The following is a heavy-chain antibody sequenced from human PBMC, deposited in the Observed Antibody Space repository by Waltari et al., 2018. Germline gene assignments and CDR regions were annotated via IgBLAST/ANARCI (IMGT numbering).Heavy chain of an antibody. J-gene: IGHJ4*02. V-gene: IGHV4-34*01. CDR2: INHSGST. Sequence: QVQLQQWGAGLLKPSETLSLTCAVYGGSFSGYYWSWIRQPPGKGLGWIGEINHSGSTNYNPSLKSRVTISVDTSKNQFSLKLSSVTAADTAVYYCARASKLPYYYGSGSYPYYFDYWGQGTLVTVSS. CDR3: ARASKLPYYYGSGSYPYYFDY. CDR1: GGSFSGYY. D-gene: IGHD3-10*01.